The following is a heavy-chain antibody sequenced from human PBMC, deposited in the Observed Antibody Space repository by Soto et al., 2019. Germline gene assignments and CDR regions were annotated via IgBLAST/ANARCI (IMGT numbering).Heavy chain of an antibody. CDR3: ARANSGPDY. CDR1: GYTFTSYD. V-gene: IGHV1-8*01. J-gene: IGHJ4*02. CDR2: MNPNSGHT. Sequence: GASVKVSCKASGYTFTSYDINWVRQATGQGLERMGWMNPNSGHTGYAQKFQGRVTMTTITSITTAYMELSSLGSDDTAVYYCARANSGPDYWGQGTLVTVSS.